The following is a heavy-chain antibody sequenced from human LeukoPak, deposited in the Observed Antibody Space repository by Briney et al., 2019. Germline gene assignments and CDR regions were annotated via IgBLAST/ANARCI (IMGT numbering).Heavy chain of an antibody. CDR3: ARVNRAVAAALDY. CDR1: GYTFTSYY. J-gene: IGHJ4*02. Sequence: ASVKVSCKSSGYTFTSYYMYWVRQAPGQGLEWMGIINPSGGSTSYAQKFQGRVTMTRDTSTSTVYMELSSLRSEDTAVYYCARVNRAVAAALDYWGQGTLVTVSS. D-gene: IGHD6-13*01. V-gene: IGHV1-46*01. CDR2: INPSGGST.